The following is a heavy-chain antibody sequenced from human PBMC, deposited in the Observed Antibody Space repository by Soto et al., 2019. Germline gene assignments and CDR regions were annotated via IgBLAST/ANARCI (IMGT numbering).Heavy chain of an antibody. CDR3: ARGNTVETVNY. CDR2: INHSGST. J-gene: IGHJ4*02. Sequence: TSETLSLTCAVYGGSFSGYYWTWIRQPPGTGLEWIGEINHSGSTNYNPSLKSRVTISVDTSKNQFSLKLTSVTAADTAVYYCARGNTVETVNYWAQRTPVTVSS. V-gene: IGHV4-34*01. CDR1: GGSFSGYY. D-gene: IGHD5-18*01.